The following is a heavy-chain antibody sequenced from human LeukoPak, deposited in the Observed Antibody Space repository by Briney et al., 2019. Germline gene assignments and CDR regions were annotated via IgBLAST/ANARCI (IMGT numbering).Heavy chain of an antibody. Sequence: PSETLSLTCTVSGGSISSGDYYWSWIRQPPGKGLEWIGYIYYSGSTYYNPSLKSRVTISVDTSKNQFSLKLSSVTAADTAVYYCARGLYNWNDRGAVDYWGQGTLVTVSS. J-gene: IGHJ4*02. CDR2: IYYSGST. CDR3: ARGLYNWNDRGAVDY. V-gene: IGHV4-30-4*01. CDR1: GGSISSGDYY. D-gene: IGHD1-20*01.